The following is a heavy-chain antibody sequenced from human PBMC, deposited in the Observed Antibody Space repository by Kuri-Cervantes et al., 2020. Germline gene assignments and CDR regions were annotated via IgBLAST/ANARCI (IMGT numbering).Heavy chain of an antibody. CDR2: IYHSGST. CDR1: GGSISSYY. J-gene: IGHJ4*02. Sequence: SETLSLTCTVSGGSISSYYWSWIRQPPGKGLEWIGYIYHSGSTYYNPSLKSRVTISVDRSKNQFSLKLSSVTAADTAVYYCARGAGSLWFGELHKYYFDYWGQGTLVTVSS. CDR3: ARGAGSLWFGELHKYYFDY. V-gene: IGHV4-59*12. D-gene: IGHD3-10*01.